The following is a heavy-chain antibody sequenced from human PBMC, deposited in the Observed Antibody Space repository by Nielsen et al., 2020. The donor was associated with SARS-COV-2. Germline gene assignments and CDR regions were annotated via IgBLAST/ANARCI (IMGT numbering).Heavy chain of an antibody. V-gene: IGHV4-59*01. CDR2: VHHTGDT. CDR3: ARDYYGDYLDGFDF. Sequence: SDTLSLTCTVSGGSLSRYYWTWIRQSPGNGLDWIGYVHHTGDTNYSPSLRSRVTISLDASKNQFSLRLTSVTTADTAIYYCARDYYGDYLDGFDFWGHGTMVTVSS. J-gene: IGHJ3*01. D-gene: IGHD4-17*01. CDR1: GGSLSRYY.